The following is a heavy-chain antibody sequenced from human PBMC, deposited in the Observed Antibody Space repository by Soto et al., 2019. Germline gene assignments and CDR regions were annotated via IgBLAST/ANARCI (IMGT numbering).Heavy chain of an antibody. D-gene: IGHD3-3*01. V-gene: IGHV3-64D*06. CDR1: GFTFSSYA. CDR3: VKAENYDFWSGYLNWFDP. CDR2: ISSNGGST. Sequence: GGSLRLSCSASGFTFSSYAMHWVRQAPGKGLEYVSAISSNGGSTYYADSVKGGFTTSRDNSKNTLYLQMSSLRAEDTAVYYCVKAENYDFWSGYLNWFDPWGQGTLVTVSS. J-gene: IGHJ5*02.